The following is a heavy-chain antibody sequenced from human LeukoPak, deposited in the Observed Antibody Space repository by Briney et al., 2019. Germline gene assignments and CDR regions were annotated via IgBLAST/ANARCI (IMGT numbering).Heavy chain of an antibody. CDR3: ARDSMIVAMN. V-gene: IGHV4-39*07. CDR1: GGSISSSSYY. Sequence: SETLSLTCTVSGGSISSSSYYWGWIRQPPGKGLEWIGSIYYSGSTYYNPSPKSRVTISVDTSKNQFSLKLSSVTAADTAVFYCARDSMIVAMNWGQGTLVTVSS. CDR2: IYYSGST. D-gene: IGHD3-22*01. J-gene: IGHJ4*02.